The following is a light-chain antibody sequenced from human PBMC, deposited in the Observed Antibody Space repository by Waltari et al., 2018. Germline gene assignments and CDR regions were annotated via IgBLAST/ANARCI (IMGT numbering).Light chain of an antibody. CDR2: DAL. CDR1: QSVSFS. CDR3: LQRKSWPPVT. V-gene: IGKV3-11*01. Sequence: EIVLTQSPATLSLSPGDRATLSCRASQSVSFSLSWYQKKAGQAPRLVIYDALDRATGIPARFIGSGSGTDFNLTISRLEPEDFAVYFCLQRKSWPPVTFGGGTRVEIK. J-gene: IGKJ4*01.